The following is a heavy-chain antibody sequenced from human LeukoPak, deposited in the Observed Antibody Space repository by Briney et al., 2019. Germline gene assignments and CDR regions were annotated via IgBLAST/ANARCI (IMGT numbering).Heavy chain of an antibody. CDR1: GFTFSSYG. Sequence: PGGSLRLSCAASGFTFSSYGMHWVRQAPGKGLEWVAVISYDGSNKYYADSVKGRFTISRDNSKNTLYLQMNSLRAEDTAVYYCARDHIAAAEYYGMDVWGQGTTVTVSS. J-gene: IGHJ6*02. V-gene: IGHV3-30*03. CDR3: ARDHIAAAEYYGMDV. CDR2: ISYDGSNK. D-gene: IGHD6-13*01.